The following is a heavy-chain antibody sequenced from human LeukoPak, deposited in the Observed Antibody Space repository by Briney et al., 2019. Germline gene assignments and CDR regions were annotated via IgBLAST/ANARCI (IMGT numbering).Heavy chain of an antibody. V-gene: IGHV3-53*01. D-gene: IGHD3-22*01. CDR3: ARDYYDSSGYYFLPY. J-gene: IGHJ4*02. CDR2: ISSGGTI. CDR1: GVTVSSSC. Sequence: GGSLRLSCVVSGVTVSSSCMNWVRQAPGKGLECVSVISSGGTIYYADSVKGRFTISRDNAKNSLFLQMNGLRAEDTAVYYCARDYYDSSGYYFLPYWGQGTLVTVSS.